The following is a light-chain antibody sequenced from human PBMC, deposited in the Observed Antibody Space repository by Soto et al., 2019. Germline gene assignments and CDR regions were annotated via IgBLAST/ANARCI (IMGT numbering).Light chain of an antibody. Sequence: QSVLTQPPSASGSPGQSVTISCTGTPSDVGGYNSVSWYQQYPGKAPKLMIYDVSKRPSGVPDRFSGSKSGNTASLTVSGLQAEDEANYYCCSYAGSYTHVFGSGTKLIVL. J-gene: IGLJ6*01. CDR1: PSDVGGYNS. CDR2: DVS. CDR3: CSYAGSYTHV. V-gene: IGLV2-8*01.